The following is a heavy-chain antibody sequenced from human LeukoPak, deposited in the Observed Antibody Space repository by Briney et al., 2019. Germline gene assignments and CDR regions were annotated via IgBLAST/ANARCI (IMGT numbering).Heavy chain of an antibody. CDR3: AKDISRRASGSPRPFDY. Sequence: PGGSLRLSCAASGFTFSSYAMSWVRQAAGKGLEWVSAISGSGGSTYYADSVKGRFTISRDNSKNTLYLQMNSLRAEDTAVYYCAKDISRRASGSPRPFDYWGQGTLVTVSS. D-gene: IGHD1-26*01. CDR1: GFTFSSYA. CDR2: ISGSGGST. V-gene: IGHV3-23*01. J-gene: IGHJ4*02.